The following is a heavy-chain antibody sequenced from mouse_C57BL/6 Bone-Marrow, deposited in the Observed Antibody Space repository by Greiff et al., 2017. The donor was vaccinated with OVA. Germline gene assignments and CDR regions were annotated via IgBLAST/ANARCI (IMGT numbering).Heavy chain of an antibody. V-gene: IGHV1-55*01. D-gene: IGHD2-1*01. J-gene: IGHJ4*01. CDR1: GYTFTSYW. Sequence: QVQLQQPGAELVKPGASVKMSCKASGYTFTSYWITWVKQRPGQGLEWIGDIYPGSGSPNYNEKFKSKATLTVDTSASTAYMQLSILTSDDSAVYYGARGGIYYGNSGDYWGQGTSVTVSS. CDR3: ARGGIYYGNSGDY. CDR2: IYPGSGSP.